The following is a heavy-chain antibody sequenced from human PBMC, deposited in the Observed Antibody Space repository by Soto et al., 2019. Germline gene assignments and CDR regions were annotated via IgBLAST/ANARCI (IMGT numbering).Heavy chain of an antibody. J-gene: IGHJ3*02. D-gene: IGHD3-22*01. CDR1: GFTFSRYW. CDR2: INQDGSEK. V-gene: IGHV3-7*01. CDR3: ARDSGPYNSSVYYDAFDM. Sequence: PGGSLRLSCAASGFTFSRYWMTWVRQAPGKGLEWVANINQDGSEKYYVDSVKGRFTISRDNAKNSLYLQMNSLRAEDTAVYYCARDSGPYNSSVYYDAFDMWGQGTMVTVSS.